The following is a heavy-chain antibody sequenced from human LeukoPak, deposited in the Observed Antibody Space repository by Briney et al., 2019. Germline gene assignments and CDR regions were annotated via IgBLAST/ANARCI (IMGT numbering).Heavy chain of an antibody. CDR3: ARGLVGYNLFNSYYSFDY. CDR1: GGSFSGYY. V-gene: IGHV4-34*01. CDR2: INHSGST. J-gene: IGHJ4*02. D-gene: IGHD5-12*01. Sequence: SETLSLTCAVYGGSFSGYYWSWIRQPPGKGLEWIGEINHSGSTNYNPSLKSRVTISVDTSKNQFSLKLSSVAAADTAVYYCARGLVGYNLFNSYYSFDYLGQGTLVTVSS.